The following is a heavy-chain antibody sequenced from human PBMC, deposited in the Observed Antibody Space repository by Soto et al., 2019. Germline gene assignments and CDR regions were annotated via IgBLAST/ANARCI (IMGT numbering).Heavy chain of an antibody. V-gene: IGHV3-23*01. CDR2: ISGTGART. Sequence: PGGSLRLSCAASGFKSVDYAMGWVRQAPGKGLEWVAAISGTGARTFYDDSVKGRFTISRDNSKSTVYLELNNLSAEDTAVYHCAKNQGVELVPLATVDWFDPWGQGSVVTVSS. D-gene: IGHD1-26*01. J-gene: IGHJ5*02. CDR3: AKNQGVELVPLATVDWFDP. CDR1: GFKSVDYA.